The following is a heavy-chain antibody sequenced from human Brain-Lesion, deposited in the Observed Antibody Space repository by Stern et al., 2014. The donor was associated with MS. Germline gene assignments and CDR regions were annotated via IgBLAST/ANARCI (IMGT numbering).Heavy chain of an antibody. Sequence: QVQPVQSGGGVVQPGRSLRLSCAVSGFTFSSYGMYWVRQAPGKGLEWVAGIWVDGTKKNYIESVKGRFTISRDNSKNTLSLQMTSLRAEDTAVYYCAKDKKDSSGWNLYFYGMDVWGQGTTVIVSS. CDR3: AKDKKDSSGWNLYFYGMDV. D-gene: IGHD6-19*01. CDR1: GFTFSSYG. CDR2: IWVDGTKK. V-gene: IGHV3-33*06. J-gene: IGHJ6*02.